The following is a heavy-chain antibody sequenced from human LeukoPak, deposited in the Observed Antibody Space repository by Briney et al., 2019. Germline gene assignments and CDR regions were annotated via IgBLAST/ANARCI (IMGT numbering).Heavy chain of an antibody. V-gene: IGHV3-23*01. D-gene: IGHD6-19*01. Sequence: PGGSLRLSCAASGFTFSSYAMSWVRQAPGKGLGWVSTISGSGGGTNYADSVKGRFTISRDNSKNTLYLQMNSLRDEDTAVYYCAKSASGWYNFDYWGQGTLVTVSS. CDR1: GFTFSSYA. CDR2: ISGSGGGT. J-gene: IGHJ4*02. CDR3: AKSASGWYNFDY.